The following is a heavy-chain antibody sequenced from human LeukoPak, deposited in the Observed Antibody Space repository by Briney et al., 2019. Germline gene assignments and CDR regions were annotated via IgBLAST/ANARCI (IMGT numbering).Heavy chain of an antibody. CDR3: ARRGYEFSDLDN. V-gene: IGHV1-2*02. Sequence: ASVKVSCKASGYAFTGYYMHWVRQAPGQGLEWMGWINPNNGDTNFAQKFQGRVAMTRDTSMNTVYMELSSLRSDDTAVYYCARRGYEFSDLDNWGQGTLVTVSS. D-gene: IGHD3/OR15-3a*01. J-gene: IGHJ4*02. CDR1: GYAFTGYY. CDR2: INPNNGDT.